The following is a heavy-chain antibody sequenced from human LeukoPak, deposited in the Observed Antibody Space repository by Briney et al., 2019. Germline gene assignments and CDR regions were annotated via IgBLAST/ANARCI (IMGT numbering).Heavy chain of an antibody. CDR2: ISGSGRGSNT. CDR3: AKSGLNRFDY. D-gene: IGHD2-15*01. Sequence: GGSLRLSCAASGFTFSPYAMSCVRQAPGKGLEWVSNISGSGRGSNTYYADSVKGRFTISRDNSKNTLYLQMNSLKAEDTAVYYCAKSGLNRFDYWGQGTLVTVSS. V-gene: IGHV3-23*01. CDR1: GFTFSPYA. J-gene: IGHJ4*02.